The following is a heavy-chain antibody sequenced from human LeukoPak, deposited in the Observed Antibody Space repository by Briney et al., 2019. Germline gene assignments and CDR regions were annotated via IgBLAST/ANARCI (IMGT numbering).Heavy chain of an antibody. J-gene: IGHJ4*02. D-gene: IGHD4-17*01. Sequence: GRSLRLSCAASGFTFSSYAMHWVRQAPGKGLEWVAVISYDGSNKYYADSVKGRFTISRDNSKNTLYLQMNSLRAEDTAVYYCARDLGFDGDYPHYWGQGTLVTVSS. CDR2: ISYDGSNK. V-gene: IGHV3-30-3*01. CDR1: GFTFSSYA. CDR3: ARDLGFDGDYPHY.